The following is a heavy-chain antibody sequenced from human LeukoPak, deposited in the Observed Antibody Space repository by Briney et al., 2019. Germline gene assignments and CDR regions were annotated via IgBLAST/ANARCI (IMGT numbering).Heavy chain of an antibody. V-gene: IGHV3-66*01. J-gene: IGHJ3*02. CDR3: VRDHREVTTVFDI. Sequence: GGSLILSCAASGFTVHNNYMNWVRQAPGKGLEWVSVIFSGGSTYYADSVKGRFTISRDNSKNTLYLQMNSLRAEDTAMYYCVRDHREVTTVFDIWGQGTMVTVSS. CDR1: GFTVHNNY. D-gene: IGHD4-11*01. CDR2: IFSGGST.